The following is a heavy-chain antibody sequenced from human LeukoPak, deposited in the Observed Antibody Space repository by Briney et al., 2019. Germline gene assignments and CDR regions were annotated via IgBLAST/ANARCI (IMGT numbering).Heavy chain of an antibody. J-gene: IGHJ4*02. Sequence: SQTLSLTCAISGDSVSSNSAAWTWIRQSPSGGLEWLGRTYYRSKWCNDYAVSVKSRITINPDSSKNQFSLQLNSVTPEDTALYYCAREYCSRTYCHFDYWGQGTLVAVSS. CDR2: TYYRSKWCN. D-gene: IGHD2-2*01. CDR3: AREYCSRTYCHFDY. CDR1: GDSVSSNSAA. V-gene: IGHV6-1*01.